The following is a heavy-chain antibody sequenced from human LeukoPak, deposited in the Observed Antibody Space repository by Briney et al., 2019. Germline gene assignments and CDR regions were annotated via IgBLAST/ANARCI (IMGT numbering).Heavy chain of an antibody. CDR3: ARDSYYYDDRGSHYYGIDV. J-gene: IGHJ6*02. CDR1: GFAFSSYW. V-gene: IGHV3-74*01. Sequence: GGSLRLSCGASGFAFSSYWMHWVRHAPGKGLVWVSRIKSDGSRTDYADSVKGRFIISRDNAKNTLYLQMSSLRDEDTAVYYCARDSYYYDDRGSHYYGIDVWGHGTTVTVSS. D-gene: IGHD3-22*01. CDR2: IKSDGSRT.